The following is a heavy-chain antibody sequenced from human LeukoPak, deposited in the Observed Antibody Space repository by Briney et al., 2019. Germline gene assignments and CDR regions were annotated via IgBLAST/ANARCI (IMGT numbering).Heavy chain of an antibody. D-gene: IGHD4-17*01. CDR2: ISNSGSTI. CDR3: ARDRHGEKVYYYYYMDV. Sequence: GGSLRLSCAASGFTFSDYYMSWIRQAPGKGLEWISYISNSGSTIYYADSVKGRFTISRDNAKNSLYLQMNSLRAEDTAVYYCARDRHGEKVYYYYYMDVWGKGTTVTVSS. J-gene: IGHJ6*03. CDR1: GFTFSDYY. V-gene: IGHV3-11*04.